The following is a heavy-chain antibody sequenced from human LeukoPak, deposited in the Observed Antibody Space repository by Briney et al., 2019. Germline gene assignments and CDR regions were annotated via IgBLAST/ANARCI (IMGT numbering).Heavy chain of an antibody. V-gene: IGHV3-74*01. J-gene: IGHJ3*02. CDR3: ASDIGVGDSFDI. D-gene: IGHD3-3*01. CDR2: INSDARNT. Sequence: PGGSLRLSCAASGFTFSSYWMYWVRQAPGKGLVWVSRINSDARNTNYADSVQGRFTISRDNAKNTLYLQMNSLRVEDTAVYYCASDIGVGDSFDIWGQGTMVTVSS. CDR1: GFTFSSYW.